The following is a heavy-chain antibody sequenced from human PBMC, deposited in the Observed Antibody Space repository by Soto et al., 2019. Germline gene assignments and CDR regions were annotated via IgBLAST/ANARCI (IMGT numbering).Heavy chain of an antibody. CDR2: ISYDGSNK. CDR3: AKDTRGYSYGLFDY. CDR1: GFTFSSYG. Sequence: QVQLVESGGGVVQPGRSLRLSCAASGFTFSSYGMHWVRQAPGKGLEWVAVISYDGSNKYYADSVKGRFTISRDNSKNTLYLQMNSLRAEGMAVYSRAKDTRGYSYGLFDYWGQGTLVTVSS. V-gene: IGHV3-30*18. J-gene: IGHJ4*02. D-gene: IGHD5-18*01.